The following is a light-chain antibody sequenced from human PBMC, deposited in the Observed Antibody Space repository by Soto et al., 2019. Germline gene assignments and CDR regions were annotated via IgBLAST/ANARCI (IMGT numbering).Light chain of an antibody. J-gene: IGKJ2*01. CDR2: DAS. V-gene: IGKV1-5*01. CDR3: QQYNSPYT. Sequence: DIQMTQSPSTLSASVGDRVTITCPASQSISSWLAWYQQKPGKAPKLLIYDASSLESGVPSRFSGSGSGTEFTLTISSLQPDDFATYYCQQYNSPYTFGQGTKPEIK. CDR1: QSISSW.